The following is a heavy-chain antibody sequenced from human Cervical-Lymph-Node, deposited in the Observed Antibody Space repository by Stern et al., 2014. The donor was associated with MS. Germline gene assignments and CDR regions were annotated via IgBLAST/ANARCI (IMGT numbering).Heavy chain of an antibody. V-gene: IGHV1-24*01. CDR2: IDPDYGQT. J-gene: IGHJ6*02. Sequence: QVKLVQSGAEVKKPGASVKVSCKVSGYTLSEISMHWVRQAPGKGLEWMGGIDPDYGQTRYAQKFQGRVTMAEDRSTDTAYMELSSLRSEDTAVYYCATHRGRVTYYYGMDVWGQGTTVTVSS. D-gene: IGHD2-21*02. CDR1: GYTLSEIS. CDR3: ATHRGRVTYYYGMDV.